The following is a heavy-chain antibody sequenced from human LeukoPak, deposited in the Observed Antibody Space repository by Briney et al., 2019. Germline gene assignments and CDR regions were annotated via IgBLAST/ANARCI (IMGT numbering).Heavy chain of an antibody. CDR3: ARSVGGNSVDY. J-gene: IGHJ4*02. CDR2: IYPGDSDT. V-gene: IGHV5-51*01. CDR1: GYSFSNYW. Sequence: GESLEISCKGSGYSFSNYWIGWVRQMPGKGLEWMGIIYPGDSDTRYSPSFQGQVTISADKSISTASLQWSSLKASDTAMYYCARSVGGNSVDYWGQGTPVTLSS. D-gene: IGHD4-23*01.